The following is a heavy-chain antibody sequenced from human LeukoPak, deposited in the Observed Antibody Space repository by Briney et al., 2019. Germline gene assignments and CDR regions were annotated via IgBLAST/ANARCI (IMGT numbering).Heavy chain of an antibody. CDR1: GFTFNTYA. Sequence: GGSLRLSCAASGFTFNTYAMSWVRQAPGKGLEWVSTISGSGGSTYYADSVKGRFTISRDNSKNTLYLQMNSLRAEDTAVYYCASKGSIAARHGFDYWGQGTLVTVSS. J-gene: IGHJ4*02. V-gene: IGHV3-23*01. CDR3: ASKGSIAARHGFDY. CDR2: ISGSGGST. D-gene: IGHD6-6*01.